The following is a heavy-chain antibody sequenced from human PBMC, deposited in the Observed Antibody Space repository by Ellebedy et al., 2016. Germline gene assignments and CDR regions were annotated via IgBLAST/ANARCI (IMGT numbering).Heavy chain of an antibody. D-gene: IGHD1-14*01. CDR3: ARDIRYYLDY. Sequence: GSLRLSXTISGGSMRSYYWSWIRQPPGKGLEWIGYISYSGSTNYNPSLKSRAALSVDTAKNQFSLRLTSATAADTAVYYCARDIRYYLDYWGQGILVTVS. CDR1: GGSMRSYY. J-gene: IGHJ4*02. CDR2: ISYSGST. V-gene: IGHV4-59*12.